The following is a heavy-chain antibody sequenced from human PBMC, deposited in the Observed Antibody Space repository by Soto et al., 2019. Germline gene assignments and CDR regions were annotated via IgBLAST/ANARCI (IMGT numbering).Heavy chain of an antibody. Sequence: GEALKISWKGSGYSFTRYWISWVRQMPGKGVELMVMIDPSDSYINYSPSFQGHVTISAYKSIITAYLQWSSPKASDTAMYYCARHIGGYPPYCYYGMDXWGQGTPVTVS. J-gene: IGHJ6*02. V-gene: IGHV5-10-1*01. CDR3: ARHIGGYPPYCYYGMDX. D-gene: IGHD3-22*01. CDR2: IDPSDSYI. CDR1: GYSFTRYW.